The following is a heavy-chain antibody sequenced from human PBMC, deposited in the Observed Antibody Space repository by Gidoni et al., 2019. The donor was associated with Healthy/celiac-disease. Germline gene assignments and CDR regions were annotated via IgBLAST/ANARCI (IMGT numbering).Heavy chain of an antibody. D-gene: IGHD2-2*01. Sequence: EVQLVESGGGLVKPGASLRLSCAASGFTFSSYRMNWVRQSQGKGLEWVSSISRSSSYRYYADSVKGRLTISRDNAKNSLYLKMNSLRAEDTAVYYCARALPPSLGFIVVPAASQESGAFDIWGQGTMVTVSS. CDR2: ISRSSSYR. J-gene: IGHJ3*02. V-gene: IGHV3-21*01. CDR3: ARALPPSLGFIVVPAASQESGAFDI. CDR1: GFTFSSYR.